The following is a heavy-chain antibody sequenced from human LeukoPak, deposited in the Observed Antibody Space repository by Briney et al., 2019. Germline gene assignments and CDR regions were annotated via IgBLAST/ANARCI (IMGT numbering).Heavy chain of an antibody. CDR1: GFTVSSNY. V-gene: IGHV3-53*01. J-gene: IGHJ2*01. D-gene: IGHD1-26*01. Sequence: PSGGSLRLSCAASGFTVSSNYMSWVRQAPGKGLEWVSVIYSGGNTYYADSVKGRFTISRDNSKNTLYFQMNSLRAEDTAVYYCARDRVGWYFDLWGRGTLVTVSS. CDR3: ARDRVGWYFDL. CDR2: IYSGGNT.